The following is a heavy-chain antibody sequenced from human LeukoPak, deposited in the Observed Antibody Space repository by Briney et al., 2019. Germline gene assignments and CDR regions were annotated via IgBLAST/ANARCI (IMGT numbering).Heavy chain of an antibody. V-gene: IGHV4-34*01. CDR1: SGSFSGYY. D-gene: IGHD3-10*01. Sequence: PSETLSFTCAVYSGSFSGYYWTWFRQPPGKGLEWIGEFNHNWGAKYNPSLKSRVTISVDTSKNHLSLSLNSVTAADTAVYYCAASLWFGIYPDYWGQGSLVTVSS. CDR3: AASLWFGIYPDY. CDR2: FNHNWGA. J-gene: IGHJ4*02.